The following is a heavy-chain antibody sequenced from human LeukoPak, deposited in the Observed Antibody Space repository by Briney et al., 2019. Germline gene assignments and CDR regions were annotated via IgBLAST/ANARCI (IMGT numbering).Heavy chain of an antibody. D-gene: IGHD3-22*01. Sequence: SETRSLTCTVSGGSISSYYWSWIRQPPEKGLEWIGEINHSGSTNYNPSLKSRVTISVDTSKNQFSLKLSSVTAADTAVYYCAREAPYYYDSSGYSDYWGQGTLVTVSS. V-gene: IGHV4-34*01. CDR2: INHSGST. CDR1: GGSISSYY. J-gene: IGHJ4*02. CDR3: AREAPYYYDSSGYSDY.